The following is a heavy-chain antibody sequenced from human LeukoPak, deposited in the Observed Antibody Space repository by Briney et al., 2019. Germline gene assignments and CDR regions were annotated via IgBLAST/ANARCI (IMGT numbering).Heavy chain of an antibody. CDR1: GFTFSSYA. D-gene: IGHD4/OR15-4a*01. Sequence: GGSLRLSCAASGFTFSSYAMSWVRQAPGKGLEWVSAISGSGGSTYYADSVKGRFTISRDNSRTTVYLQMNNLRDEDTAVYYRXXDLTVDGAWDIDYWGQGTMITVSS. CDR2: ISGSGGST. V-gene: IGHV3-23*01. CDR3: XXDLTVDGAWDIDY. J-gene: IGHJ4*02.